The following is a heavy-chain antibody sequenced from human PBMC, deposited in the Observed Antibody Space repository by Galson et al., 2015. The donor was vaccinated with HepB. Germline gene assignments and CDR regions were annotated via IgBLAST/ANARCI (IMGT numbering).Heavy chain of an antibody. V-gene: IGHV3-23*01. J-gene: IGHJ5*02. CDR1: GFTFSRYA. CDR3: AKGAPYTYGGNNWFDP. Sequence: SLRLSCAASGFTFSRYAMSWVRQAPGKGLVWVSVMSASGGSTFYADSVKGRFTISRDNYKNILYLQMNSLRAEDTALYYCAKGAPYTYGGNNWFDPWGQGTLVTVSS. CDR2: MSASGGST. D-gene: IGHD5-18*01.